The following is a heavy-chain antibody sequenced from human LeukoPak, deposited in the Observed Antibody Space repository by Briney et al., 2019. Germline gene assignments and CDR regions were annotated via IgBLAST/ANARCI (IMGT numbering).Heavy chain of an antibody. J-gene: IGHJ6*03. D-gene: IGHD1-14*01. CDR3: ARHNIPESYYYYYMDV. V-gene: IGHV5-51*01. CDR2: IYPGDSDT. CDR1: GYSFTSYW. Sequence: GESLKISCKGSGYSFTSYWIGWVRQMPGKGLERMGIIYPGDSDTRYSPSFQGQVTISADKSISTAYLQWSSLKASDTAMYYCARHNIPESYYYYYMDVWGKGTTVTVSS.